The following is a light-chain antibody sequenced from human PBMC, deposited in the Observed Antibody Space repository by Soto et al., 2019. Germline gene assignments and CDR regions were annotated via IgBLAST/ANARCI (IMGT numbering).Light chain of an antibody. CDR1: QSVSSSY. J-gene: IGKJ5*01. V-gene: IGKV3-20*01. Sequence: EIVLTQSPGTLSLSPGERATLSCRASQSVSSSYLAWYQQKPGXAPRLLIYGASSRATGIPDRFSGSGSGTEFTLTSASLQYEDFAVYYCQQYNNWPPITFGQGTRLEIK. CDR2: GAS. CDR3: QQYNNWPPIT.